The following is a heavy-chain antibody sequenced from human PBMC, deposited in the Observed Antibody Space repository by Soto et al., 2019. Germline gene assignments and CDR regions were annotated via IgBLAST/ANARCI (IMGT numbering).Heavy chain of an antibody. V-gene: IGHV4-59*01. CDR1: GGSISSYY. CDR3: ARGLDIVLVPAAMGRFDP. D-gene: IGHD2-2*03. J-gene: IGHJ5*02. CDR2: IYYSGST. Sequence: SETLSLTCTVSGGSISSYYWSWIRQPPGKGLEWIGYIYYSGSTNYNPSLKSRVTISVDTSKNQFSLKLSSVTAADTAVYYCARGLDIVLVPAAMGRFDPWGQGTLVTVSS.